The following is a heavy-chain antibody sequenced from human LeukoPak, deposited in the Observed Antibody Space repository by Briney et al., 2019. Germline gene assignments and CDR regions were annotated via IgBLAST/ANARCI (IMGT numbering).Heavy chain of an antibody. Sequence: SETLSLTCAVYGGSFSGYYWSWIRQPPGKGLEWIGEINHSGSTNYNPSLKSRVTISVDTSKNQFSLKLSSVTAADTAVYYCARTGFGEVSRWFDPWGQGTLVTVSS. V-gene: IGHV4-34*01. CDR1: GGSFSGYY. CDR3: ARTGFGEVSRWFDP. J-gene: IGHJ5*02. CDR2: INHSGST. D-gene: IGHD3-10*01.